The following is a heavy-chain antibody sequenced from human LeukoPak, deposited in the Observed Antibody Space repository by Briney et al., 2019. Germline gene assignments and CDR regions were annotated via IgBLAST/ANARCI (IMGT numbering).Heavy chain of an antibody. CDR1: GFTFSSYA. D-gene: IGHD3-22*01. V-gene: IGHV3-23*01. J-gene: IGHJ4*02. CDR3: AKVWYYYDSSGYPDFDY. CDR2: ISGSGGST. Sequence: GGSLRLSCAASGFTFSSYAMSWVRQAPGKGLEWVSAISGSGGSTYYADSVKGRFTISRDNSKNTLYLQMNSLRAEDTAVYYYAKVWYYYDSSGYPDFDYWGQGTLVTVSS.